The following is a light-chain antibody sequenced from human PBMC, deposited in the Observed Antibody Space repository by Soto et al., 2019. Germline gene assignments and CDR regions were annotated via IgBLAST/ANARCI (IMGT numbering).Light chain of an antibody. CDR3: QQYGSAPFT. Sequence: EIVLTQSPGTLSLSPGERATLSCRASQSFASSHLAWYRQKPGQTPRLLTYDASSRATGIPDRISGSGSGTDFTLTISRLEPEDFAVYYCQQYGSAPFTFGPGTKVDIK. J-gene: IGKJ3*01. V-gene: IGKV3-20*01. CDR2: DAS. CDR1: QSFASSH.